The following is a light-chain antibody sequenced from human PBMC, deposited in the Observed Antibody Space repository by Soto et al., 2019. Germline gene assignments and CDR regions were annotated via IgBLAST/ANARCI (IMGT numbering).Light chain of an antibody. J-gene: IGLJ2*01. Sequence: QSVLTQPPSASGSPGQSVTISCTGPNSDVDTYNYVSWYQQHPGKAPKLIIFEVTKRPSGVPDRFSGSRSANTASLTVSGLQAEDEADYFCSSYVGSNNLAFGGGTKLTVL. CDR2: EVT. CDR1: NSDVDTYNY. V-gene: IGLV2-8*01. CDR3: SSYVGSNNLA.